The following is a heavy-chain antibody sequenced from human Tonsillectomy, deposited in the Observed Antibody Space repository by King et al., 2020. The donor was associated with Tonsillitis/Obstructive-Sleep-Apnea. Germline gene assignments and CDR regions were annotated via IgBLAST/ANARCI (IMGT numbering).Heavy chain of an antibody. CDR2: ISSSSSYI. CDR1: GFTFSSYS. D-gene: IGHD2-8*01. Sequence: VQLVESGGGLVKPGGSLRLSCAASGFTFSSYSMNWVRQAPGKGLEWVSSISSSSSYIYYADSVKGRFTISRDNAKNSLYLQMNSLRAEDTAVYYCASREKGYCTNGVCSNDAFDIWGQGTMVTASS. J-gene: IGHJ3*02. CDR3: ASREKGYCTNGVCSNDAFDI. V-gene: IGHV3-21*01.